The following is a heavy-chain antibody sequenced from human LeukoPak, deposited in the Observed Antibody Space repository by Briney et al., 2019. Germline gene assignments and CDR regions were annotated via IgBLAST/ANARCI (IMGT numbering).Heavy chain of an antibody. J-gene: IGHJ3*02. Sequence: PGGSLRLSCAASGFTFSDYYMSWLRQAPGKGLEWVSYIISSGSTRYYADSVKGRFTITRDNAKNSLYLQRNSLRAEDTAVYYCARDSIVGATSGAFDIWGQGTMVTVSS. CDR1: GFTFSDYY. CDR3: ARDSIVGATSGAFDI. V-gene: IGHV3-11*01. CDR2: IISSGSTR. D-gene: IGHD1-26*01.